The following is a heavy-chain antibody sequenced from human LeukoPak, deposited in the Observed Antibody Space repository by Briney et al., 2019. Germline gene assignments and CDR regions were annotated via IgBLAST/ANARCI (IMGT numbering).Heavy chain of an antibody. Sequence: GESLKISCKGSGYSFTSYWIGWVRQMPGKGLEWMGIIYPGDSDTRYSPSFQGQVTISADKSISTAYLQWSSLKASDTAMYYCARDNFESPVVEVRGWNYGMDVWGKGTTVTVSS. CDR3: ARDNFESPVVEVRGWNYGMDV. CDR1: GYSFTSYW. V-gene: IGHV5-51*01. J-gene: IGHJ6*04. CDR2: IYPGDSDT. D-gene: IGHD3-10*01.